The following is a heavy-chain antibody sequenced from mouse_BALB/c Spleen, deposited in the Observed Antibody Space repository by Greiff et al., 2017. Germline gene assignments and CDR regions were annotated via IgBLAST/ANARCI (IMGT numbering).Heavy chain of an antibody. V-gene: IGHV5-6-5*01. CDR1: GFTFSSYA. Sequence: VQLKESGGGLVKPGGSLKLSCAASGFTFSSYAMSWVRQTPEKRLEWVASISSGGSTYYPDSVKGRFTISRDNARNILYLQMSSLRSEDTAMYYCARGKYGNYVTYWGQGTLVTVSA. CDR3: ARGKYGNYVTY. CDR2: ISSGGST. J-gene: IGHJ3*01. D-gene: IGHD2-10*02.